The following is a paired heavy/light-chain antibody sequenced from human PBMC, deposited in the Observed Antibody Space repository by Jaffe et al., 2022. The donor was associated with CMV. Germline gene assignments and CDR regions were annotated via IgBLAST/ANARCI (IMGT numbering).Heavy chain of an antibody. CDR2: ISSIGDTT. CDR3: ARWGGGRARVPLDH. D-gene: IGHD2-2*01. J-gene: IGHJ4*02. Sequence: EVQLVESGGGLVQPGGSLRLSCAASGFTFSIYEVNWVRQAPGKGLEWISYISSIGDTTLYADSVKGRFTISRDNGKNILYLQMNSLRVEDTGIYYCARWGGGRARVPLDHWGQGTLVAVSS. CDR1: GFTFSIYE. V-gene: IGHV3-48*03.
Light chain of an antibody. CDR2: ELS. J-gene: IGKJ4*01. CDR1: QSLLHSDGKTY. V-gene: IGKV2-29*02. Sequence: IVMTQTPLSLSVTPGQPASISCKSTQSLLHSDGKTYLYWYLQKPGQSPQLLIYELSSRFSGVPDRFSGSGSETDFTLEISRVEAEDVGVYYCMQAIHFPLTFGGGTKVEIK. CDR3: MQAIHFPLT.